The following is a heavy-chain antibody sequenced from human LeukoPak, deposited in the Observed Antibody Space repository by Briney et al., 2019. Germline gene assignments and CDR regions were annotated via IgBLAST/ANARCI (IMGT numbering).Heavy chain of an antibody. J-gene: IGHJ3*02. D-gene: IGHD6-13*01. Sequence: SETLSLTCTVSGGSISTYYWNWIRQPPGKGLEWIGYIYYSGTTNYNPSLKSRVSMSVDTSKNQFSLKLSSVTAADTAVYYCARLYSSSWYVSAAFDIWGQGTMVTVSS. V-gene: IGHV4-59*01. CDR3: ARLYSSSWYVSAAFDI. CDR2: IYYSGTT. CDR1: GGSISTYY.